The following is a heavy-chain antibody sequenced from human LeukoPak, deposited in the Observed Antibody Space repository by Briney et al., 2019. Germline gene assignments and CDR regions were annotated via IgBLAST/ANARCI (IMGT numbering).Heavy chain of an antibody. D-gene: IGHD2-15*01. V-gene: IGHV4-30-4*01. CDR1: GGSISSGDYY. CDR2: IYYSGSP. Sequence: SQTLSLTCTVSGGSISSGDYYWSWIRQPPGKGLEWIGYIYYSGSPYSNPSLKSRLTISVGTSKNQFSLKLSSVTAADTAVYYCARVLVDCSGGSCYYFDYWGQGTLVTVSS. J-gene: IGHJ4*02. CDR3: ARVLVDCSGGSCYYFDY.